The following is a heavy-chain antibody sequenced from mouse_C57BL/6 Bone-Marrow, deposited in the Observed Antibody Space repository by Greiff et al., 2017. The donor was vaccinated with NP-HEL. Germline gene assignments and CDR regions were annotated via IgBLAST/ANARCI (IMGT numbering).Heavy chain of an antibody. CDR1: GFNIKDDY. D-gene: IGHD4-1*01. CDR3: TTILGRFAY. V-gene: IGHV14-4*01. CDR2: IDPENGDT. J-gene: IGHJ3*01. Sequence: EVMLVESGAELVRPGASVKLSCTASGFNIKDDYMHWVKQRPEQGLEWIGWIDPENGDTEYASKFQGKATITADTSSNTAYLQLSSLTSEDTAVYYCTTILGRFAYWGQGTLVTVSA.